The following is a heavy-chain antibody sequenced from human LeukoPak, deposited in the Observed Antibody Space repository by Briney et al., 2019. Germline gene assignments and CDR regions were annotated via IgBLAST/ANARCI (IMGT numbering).Heavy chain of an antibody. J-gene: IGHJ4*02. CDR2: ISYDGSNK. Sequence: GGSLRLSCAASGFTFSSYDMHWVRQAPGKGLEWVAVISYDGSNKYYADSVKGRFTISRDNSKNTLYLQMNSLRAEDTAVYYCAKSAYDILTGYLDYWGQGTLVTVSS. D-gene: IGHD3-9*01. CDR1: GFTFSSYD. V-gene: IGHV3-30*18. CDR3: AKSAYDILTGYLDY.